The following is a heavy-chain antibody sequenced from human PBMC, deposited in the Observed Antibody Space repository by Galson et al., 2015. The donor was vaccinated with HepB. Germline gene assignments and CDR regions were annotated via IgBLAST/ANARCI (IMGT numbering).Heavy chain of an antibody. CDR2: ISGSAATT. V-gene: IGHV3-23*01. CDR1: GFTFTTYA. J-gene: IGHJ4*02. Sequence: SLRLSCAASGFTFTTYAMGWVRQAPGKGLEWVSSISGSAATTYHADPAKGRFTISRDNFKDTLYLQMNSLRVEDTAVYYCAKELEPSFYNGRRGNYYDYWGQGVLVTVSS. D-gene: IGHD3-10*01. CDR3: AKELEPSFYNGRRGNYYDY.